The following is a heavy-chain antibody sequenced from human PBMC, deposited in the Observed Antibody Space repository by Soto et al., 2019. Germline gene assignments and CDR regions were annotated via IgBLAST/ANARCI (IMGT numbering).Heavy chain of an antibody. CDR1: GVSISSSSYY. CDR2: IYYSGST. V-gene: IGHV4-39*01. D-gene: IGHD5-12*01. J-gene: IGHJ4*02. Sequence: SETLSLTCTVSGVSISSSSYYWGWIRQPPGKGLEGIGSIYYSGSTYYNPSLKSRVTISVDTSKNQFSLKLSSVTAADTAVYYCAGGEMATIKGSFDYWGQGTLVTVSS. CDR3: AGGEMATIKGSFDY.